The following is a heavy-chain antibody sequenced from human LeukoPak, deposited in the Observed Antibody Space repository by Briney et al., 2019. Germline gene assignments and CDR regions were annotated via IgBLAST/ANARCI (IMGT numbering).Heavy chain of an antibody. D-gene: IGHD3-10*01. CDR3: ARGGTADRYYGSGSAFDY. V-gene: IGHV4-34*01. J-gene: IGHJ4*02. Sequence: SETLSLTCAVYGGSFSGYYWSWIRQPPGKGLEWIGEINHSGSINYNPSLKSRVTISVDTSKNQFSLKLSSVTAADTAVYYCARGGTADRYYGSGSAFDYWGQGTLVTVSS. CDR1: GGSFSGYY. CDR2: INHSGSI.